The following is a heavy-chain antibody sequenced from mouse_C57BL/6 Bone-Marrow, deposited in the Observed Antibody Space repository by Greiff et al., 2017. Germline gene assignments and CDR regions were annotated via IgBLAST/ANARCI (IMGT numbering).Heavy chain of an antibody. CDR3: ARQVLAWFAY. V-gene: IGHV5-6*01. Sequence: EVQLVESGGDLVKPGGSLKLSCAASGFTFSSYGMSWVRQTPDKRLEWVATISTGGSYTYYPDSVKGRFTISRDNAKNTLYLQMSSLKSEDTAMYYCARQVLAWFAYWGQGPLVTVSA. J-gene: IGHJ3*01. CDR2: ISTGGSYT. CDR1: GFTFSSYG.